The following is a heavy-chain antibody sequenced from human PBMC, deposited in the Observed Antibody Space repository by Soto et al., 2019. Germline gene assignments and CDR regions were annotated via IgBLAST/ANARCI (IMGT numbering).Heavy chain of an antibody. V-gene: IGHV1-69*13. CDR2: IIPIFGTA. Sequence: SVKVSCKASGGTFSSYSISWVRQAPGQGLEWMGGIIPIFGTANYAQKFQGRVTITADESTSTAYMELSSLRSEDTAVYYCARGVEYSSSSGYYYYGMDVWGQGTTVTVSS. CDR3: ARGVEYSSSSGYYYYGMDV. CDR1: GGTFSSYS. J-gene: IGHJ6*02. D-gene: IGHD6-6*01.